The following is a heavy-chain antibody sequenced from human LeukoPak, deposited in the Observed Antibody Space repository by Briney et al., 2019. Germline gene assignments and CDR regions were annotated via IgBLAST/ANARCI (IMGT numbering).Heavy chain of an antibody. CDR3: ARPAYYDFWSGYGPRYYYMDV. CDR1: GGSFSGYY. Sequence: PSETLSLTCAVYGGSFSGYYWSWIRQPPGKGLEWIGEINHSGSTNYNPSLKSRVTISVDTSKNQFSLKLSSVTAADTAVYYCARPAYYDFWSGYGPRYYYMDVWGKGTTVTVSS. V-gene: IGHV4-34*01. D-gene: IGHD3-3*01. J-gene: IGHJ6*03. CDR2: INHSGST.